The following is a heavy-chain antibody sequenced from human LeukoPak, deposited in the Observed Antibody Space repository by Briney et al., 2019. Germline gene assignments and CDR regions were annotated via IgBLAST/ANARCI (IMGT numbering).Heavy chain of an antibody. D-gene: IGHD1-14*01. CDR3: ARHEWGITNAFDI. V-gene: IGHV4-59*04. CDR1: GGSISSYY. J-gene: IGHJ3*02. Sequence: SETLSLTCTVSGGSISSYYWSWIRQPPGKGLEWIGSIYYSGTTYYNPSLKSRVTISVDTSKKQFSLKLRSVTAADTAVYYCARHEWGITNAFDIWGQGTMVTVSS. CDR2: IYYSGTT.